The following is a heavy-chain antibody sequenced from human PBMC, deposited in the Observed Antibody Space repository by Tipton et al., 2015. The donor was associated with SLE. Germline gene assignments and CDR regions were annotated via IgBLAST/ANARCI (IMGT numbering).Heavy chain of an antibody. CDR1: GDSINTRYY. CDR3: ARYFYDSSGVCLFDF. J-gene: IGHJ4*02. D-gene: IGHD3-22*01. Sequence: TLSLTCTVSGDSINTRYYWSWVRQPAGKGLEWIGRLYPGGSTNYNPAPKSRVTISIDTSKNQFSLKLSPVTSADTAVYYGARYFYDSSGVCLFDFWGQGTLVTVSS. CDR2: LYPGGST. V-gene: IGHV4-61*02.